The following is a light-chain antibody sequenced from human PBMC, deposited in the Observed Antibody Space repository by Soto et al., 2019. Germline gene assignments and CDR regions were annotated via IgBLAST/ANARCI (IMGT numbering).Light chain of an antibody. CDR2: VNSDGSH. CDR3: QTWGTAYVL. CDR1: SGHSSYA. Sequence: QSVLTQSPSASASLGASVKLTCTLSSGHSSYAIAWHQQQPEKGPRYLMKVNSDGSHSKGDGIPDRFSGSSSGAELYFTISSLQSEDEADYYCQTWGTAYVLFGGGTKLTVL. J-gene: IGLJ2*01. V-gene: IGLV4-69*01.